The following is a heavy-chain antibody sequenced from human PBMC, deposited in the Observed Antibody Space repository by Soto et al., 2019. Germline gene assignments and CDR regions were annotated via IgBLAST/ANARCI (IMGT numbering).Heavy chain of an antibody. CDR2: IYYSGST. V-gene: IGHV4-61*01. D-gene: IGHD3-10*01. J-gene: IGHJ6*02. CDR3: AREVVRGVLTYYYYGMDV. Sequence: PSETLSLTCTVSGGSVSSGSYYWSWIRQPPGKGLEWIGYIYYSGSTNYNPSLKSRVTISVDTSKNQFSLKLSSVTAADTAVYYCAREVVRGVLTYYYYGMDVWGQGTTVTVSS. CDR1: GGSVSSGSYY.